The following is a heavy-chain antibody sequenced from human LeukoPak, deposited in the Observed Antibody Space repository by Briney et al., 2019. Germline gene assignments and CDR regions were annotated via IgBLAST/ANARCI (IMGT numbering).Heavy chain of an antibody. CDR3: ARVTQRNYFDY. Sequence: RPSETLSLTCTVSGASTSSYYWTWIRQPPGEGLEWIGYISYSGSPNYSSSLKGRVTISVDTSKNQFSLRLSSVTAADTAVYYCARVTQRNYFDYWGQGTLVTVSS. D-gene: IGHD6-25*01. CDR2: ISYSGSP. V-gene: IGHV4-59*01. CDR1: GASTSSYY. J-gene: IGHJ4*02.